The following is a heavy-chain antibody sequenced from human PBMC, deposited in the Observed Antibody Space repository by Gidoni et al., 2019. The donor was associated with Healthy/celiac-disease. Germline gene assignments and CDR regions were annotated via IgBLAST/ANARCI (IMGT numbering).Heavy chain of an antibody. CDR1: GGYISSGGYY. J-gene: IGHJ4*02. Sequence: QVQLQESGPGLVKPSQTLSVTCTVSGGYISSGGYYWSWIRQHPGKGLEWIGYIYYSGSTYYNPSLKSRVTISVDTSKNQFSLKLSSVTAADTAVYYCARVLGTARDRLYYFDYWGQGTLVTVSS. CDR2: IYYSGST. CDR3: ARVLGTARDRLYYFDY. V-gene: IGHV4-31*03. D-gene: IGHD6-6*01.